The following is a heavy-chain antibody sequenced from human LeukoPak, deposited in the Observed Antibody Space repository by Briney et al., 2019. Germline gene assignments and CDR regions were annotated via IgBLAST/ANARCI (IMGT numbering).Heavy chain of an antibody. Sequence: SVKVSCKASGGSFSRYAISWVRQAPGQGLEWMGGVIPIFGTANYAQKFQGRVTITADESTRTAYMELRTLRSEDTAIYYCARGSGETGGYYYVYWGRGTPVTVSS. CDR3: ARGSGETGGYYYVY. CDR2: VIPIFGTA. CDR1: GGSFSRYA. J-gene: IGHJ4*02. D-gene: IGHD3-22*01. V-gene: IGHV1-69*13.